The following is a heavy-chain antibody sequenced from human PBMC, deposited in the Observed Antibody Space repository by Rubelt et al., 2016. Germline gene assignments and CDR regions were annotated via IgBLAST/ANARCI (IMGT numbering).Heavy chain of an antibody. J-gene: IGHJ4*02. V-gene: IGHV4-34*01. D-gene: IGHD5-18*01. CDR1: GGSFSAYY. CDR2: INHSGST. CDR3: ASLKQLYYFDY. Sequence: QVQLQQWGAGLLKPSETLSLTCVVSGGSFSAYYWSWIRQPPGKGLEWIGEINHSGSTTYNPSLKSRVTMSVDTSKNQISWKLGSGTAAEPAGYYCASLKQLYYFDYWGQGTLVTVSS.